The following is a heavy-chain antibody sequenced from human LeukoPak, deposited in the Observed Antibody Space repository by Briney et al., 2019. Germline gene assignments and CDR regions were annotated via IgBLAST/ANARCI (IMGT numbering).Heavy chain of an antibody. J-gene: IGHJ3*02. CDR2: VHSSGTT. Sequence: SETLSLTCGVSDGLTNNYYWTWIRQPAGKGLEWIGGVHSSGTTSYNPSVTGRATMTVETSKNQISLWLTSTTAADSAIYYCARVGKRGYTYGVVRSDAFDIWGPGTEVTVSS. V-gene: IGHV4-4*07. D-gene: IGHD5-18*01. CDR1: DGLTNNYY. CDR3: ARVGKRGYTYGVVRSDAFDI.